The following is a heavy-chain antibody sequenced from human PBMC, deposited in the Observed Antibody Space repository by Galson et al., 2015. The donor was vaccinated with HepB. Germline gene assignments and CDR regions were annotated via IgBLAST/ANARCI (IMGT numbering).Heavy chain of an antibody. V-gene: IGHV3-30-3*01. CDR2: ISYDGSNK. J-gene: IGHJ5*02. Sequence: SLRLSCAASGFTFSSYAMHWVRQAPGKGLEWVAVISYDGSNKYYADSVKGRFTISRDNSKNTLYLQMNSLRAEDTAVYYCASGYDSTPNWFDPWGQGTLVTVSS. CDR3: ASGYDSTPNWFDP. CDR1: GFTFSSYA. D-gene: IGHD3-22*01.